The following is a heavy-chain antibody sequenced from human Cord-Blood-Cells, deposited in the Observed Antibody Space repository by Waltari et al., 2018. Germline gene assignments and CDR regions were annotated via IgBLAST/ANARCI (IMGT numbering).Heavy chain of an antibody. CDR2: IYYSGST. D-gene: IGHD2-2*01. CDR1: GYSISSSNW. CDR3: ARIACSSTSCYYFDY. J-gene: IGHJ4*02. Sequence: QVQLQESGPGLVKPSDTLSLTCAVSGYSISSSNWWGWIRQPPGKGLEWIGYIYYSGSTYYNPSLKSRVTMSVDTSKNQFSLKLSSVTAVDTAVYYCARIACSSTSCYYFDYWGQGTLVTVSS. V-gene: IGHV4-28*01.